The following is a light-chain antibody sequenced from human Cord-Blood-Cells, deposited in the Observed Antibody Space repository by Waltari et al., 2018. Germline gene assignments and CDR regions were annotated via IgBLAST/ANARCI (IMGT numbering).Light chain of an antibody. Sequence: QSVLTQPPSVSGAPGQRVTISCPGSSSNIGAGHDVHWYQQLPGTAPKLLIYGNSNRPSGVPDRFSGSKSGTSASLAITGLQAEDEADYYYQSYDSSLSAWVFGGGTKLTVL. V-gene: IGLV1-40*01. CDR2: GNS. CDR3: QSYDSSLSAWV. CDR1: SSNIGAGHD. J-gene: IGLJ3*02.